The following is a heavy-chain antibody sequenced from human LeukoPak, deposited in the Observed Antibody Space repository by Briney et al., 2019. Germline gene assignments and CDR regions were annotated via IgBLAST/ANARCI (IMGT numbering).Heavy chain of an antibody. J-gene: IGHJ4*02. D-gene: IGHD1-26*01. Sequence: GASVKVSCKASGYSFSSYGISWVRQAPGQGLEWMGWISAYNGNIKYAQKLQGRVTMTTDTSTSTAYMELMSLRSDDTAVFYCARGGILGATRPTYFDYWGQGTLVTVSS. CDR1: GYSFSSYG. CDR2: ISAYNGNI. CDR3: ARGGILGATRPTYFDY. V-gene: IGHV1-18*01.